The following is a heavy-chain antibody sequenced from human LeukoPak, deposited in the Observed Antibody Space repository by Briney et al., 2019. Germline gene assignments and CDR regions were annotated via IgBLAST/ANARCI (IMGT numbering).Heavy chain of an antibody. CDR1: GFTFSSFA. Sequence: GGSLRLSCAASGFTFSSFALLGARQPPAEGLEWFLFISYDGNYKYYADSVTGRFTVSRDDSQSMLFLQMNSLRPEDTAVYYCARVLGAGYGATNLAYWGQGTLVTVSS. V-gene: IGHV3-30-3*01. CDR2: ISYDGNYK. D-gene: IGHD1-26*01. J-gene: IGHJ4*02. CDR3: ARVLGAGYGATNLAY.